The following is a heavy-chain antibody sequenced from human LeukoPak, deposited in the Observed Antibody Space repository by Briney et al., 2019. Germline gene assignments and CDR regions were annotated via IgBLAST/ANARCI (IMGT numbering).Heavy chain of an antibody. CDR3: SDFLSSTVP. Sequence: ASETLSLTCTVSGGSISSGDYYWSWIRQPPGKGLEWIGYIYYSGTTYYNPSLKSRVSISIDTSKKQFSLKLSSVTAADTAVYYCSDFLSSTVPWGQGTLVTVSS. CDR2: IYYSGTT. CDR1: GGSISSGDYY. V-gene: IGHV4-30-4*08. D-gene: IGHD3-3*01. J-gene: IGHJ5*02.